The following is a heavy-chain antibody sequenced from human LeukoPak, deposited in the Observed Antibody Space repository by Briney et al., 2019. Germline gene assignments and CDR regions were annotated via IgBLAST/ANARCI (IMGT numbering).Heavy chain of an antibody. Sequence: PGRSLRLSCAASGFTFDDYAMHWVRQAPGKGLEWVSGISWNSGSIGYADSVKGRFTISRDNAKNSLYLQMNSLRAEDTALYYCAKDRVRDTAMVTFLGAFDIWGQGTMVTVSS. D-gene: IGHD5-18*01. CDR3: AKDRVRDTAMVTFLGAFDI. CDR2: ISWNSGSI. J-gene: IGHJ3*02. CDR1: GFTFDDYA. V-gene: IGHV3-9*01.